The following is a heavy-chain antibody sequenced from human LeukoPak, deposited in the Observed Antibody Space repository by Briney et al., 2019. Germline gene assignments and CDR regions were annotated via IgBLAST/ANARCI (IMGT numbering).Heavy chain of an antibody. Sequence: ASVKVSCKASGGTFSSYAFSCVRQAPGQGLEWMGRIIPILGIANYAQKFQGRVTITADKSTSTAYMELSSLRSEDTAVYYCAPRPARGSGPYYPYFDYWGQGTLVTVSS. CDR3: APRPARGSGPYYPYFDY. CDR2: IIPILGIA. CDR1: GGTFSSYA. V-gene: IGHV1-69*04. J-gene: IGHJ4*02. D-gene: IGHD3-22*01.